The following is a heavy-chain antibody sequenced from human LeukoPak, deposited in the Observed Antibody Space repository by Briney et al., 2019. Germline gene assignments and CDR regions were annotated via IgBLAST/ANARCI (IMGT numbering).Heavy chain of an antibody. CDR3: ARGRTGYPYDAFDI. J-gene: IGHJ3*02. Sequence: SVKVSCKASGGTFSSYAISWVRQAPGQGLEWMGGIIPIFGTANYAQKFQGRVTMTRNTSISTAYMELSSLRSEDTAVYYCARGRTGYPYDAFDIWGQGTMVTVSS. CDR1: GGTFSSYA. CDR2: IIPIFGTA. V-gene: IGHV1-69*05. D-gene: IGHD3/OR15-3a*01.